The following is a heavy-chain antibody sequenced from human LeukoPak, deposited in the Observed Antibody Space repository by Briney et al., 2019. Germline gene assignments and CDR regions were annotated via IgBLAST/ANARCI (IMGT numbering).Heavy chain of an antibody. CDR1: GVTFSSYW. CDR3: GRAPAGYFALFQN. J-gene: IGHJ1*01. V-gene: IGHV3-7*03. Sequence: GGSLRLSCAASGVTFSSYWMSWVRQAPGKGLEWVANIKEDGSEKYYVDSVKGRFTIPRDNPQNSFFLQINSLRAEDTAVYFCGRAPAGYFALFQNWGQGSLVIVSS. CDR2: IKEDGSEK. D-gene: IGHD3-22*01.